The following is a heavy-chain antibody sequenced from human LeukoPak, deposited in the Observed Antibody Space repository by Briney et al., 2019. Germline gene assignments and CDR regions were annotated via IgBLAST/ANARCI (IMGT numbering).Heavy chain of an antibody. CDR1: RFTFSSYW. CDR3: ARVGITIFGGLDY. V-gene: IGHV3-7*01. CDR2: IKQDGSEK. Sequence: PGGSLRLSCAASRFTFSSYWMSWVRQAPGKGLEWMANIKQDGSEKYYVDSVKGRFTISRDNAKNSLYLQMNSLRAEDTAVYYCARVGITIFGGLDYWGQGTLVTVSS. D-gene: IGHD3-3*01. J-gene: IGHJ4*02.